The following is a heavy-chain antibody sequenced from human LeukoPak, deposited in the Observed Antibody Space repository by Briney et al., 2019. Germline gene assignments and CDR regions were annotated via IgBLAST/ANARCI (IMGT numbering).Heavy chain of an antibody. CDR2: INPSGST. V-gene: IGHV4-34*01. J-gene: IGHJ6*03. Sequence: SETLSLTCAVYGGSFSGYYWTWIRQSPGKGREWIGEINPSGSTYYNPSLKSRLTISRYTAKNQFSLRLSSVTAADTAVYYCARGRQEISMILVVMTGVSYYLDVWGKGTTVTVS. D-gene: IGHD3-22*01. CDR3: ARGRQEISMILVVMTGVSYYLDV. CDR1: GGSFSGYY.